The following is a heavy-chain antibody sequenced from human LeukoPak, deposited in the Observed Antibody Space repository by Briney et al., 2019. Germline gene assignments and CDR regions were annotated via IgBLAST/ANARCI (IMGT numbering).Heavy chain of an antibody. CDR3: ARMAYCSGGSCYHNWFDP. V-gene: IGHV1-8*03. Sequence: WASVKVSCKASGYTFTSYDINWVRQATGQGLEWMGWMNPNSGNTGYAQKFQGRVTITRNTSISTAYTELSSLRSEDTAVYYCARMAYCSGGSCYHNWFDPWGQGTLVTVSS. J-gene: IGHJ5*02. CDR2: MNPNSGNT. D-gene: IGHD2-15*01. CDR1: GYTFTSYD.